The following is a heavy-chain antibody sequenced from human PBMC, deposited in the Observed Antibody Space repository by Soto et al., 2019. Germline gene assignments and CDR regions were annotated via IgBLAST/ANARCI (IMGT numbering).Heavy chain of an antibody. D-gene: IGHD5-18*01. Sequence: PSETLSLTCTVSGGSISSYYWSWIRQPPGKGLEWIGYIYYSGSTNYNPSLKSRVTISVDTSKNQFSLKLSSVTAADTAVYYCARFPRGYSYGHFDYWGQGTLLTVSS. CDR2: IYYSGST. CDR3: ARFPRGYSYGHFDY. V-gene: IGHV4-59*01. J-gene: IGHJ4*02. CDR1: GGSISSYY.